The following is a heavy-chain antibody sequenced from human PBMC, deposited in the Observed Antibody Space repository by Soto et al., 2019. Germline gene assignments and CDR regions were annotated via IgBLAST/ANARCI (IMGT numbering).Heavy chain of an antibody. J-gene: IGHJ5*02. CDR3: ARLSAAWFDP. CDR1: GGSVSSGSYY. V-gene: IGHV4-61*01. Sequence: QVQLQESGPGLVKPSETLSLTCTVSGGSVSSGSYYWGWIRQPPGKGLEWIGYIYHSGSTNYNPPLESRVTISVDTSKHQFSLSLTSVTAADTAVYYCARLSAAWFDPWGQGTLVTVAS. D-gene: IGHD6-19*01. CDR2: IYHSGST.